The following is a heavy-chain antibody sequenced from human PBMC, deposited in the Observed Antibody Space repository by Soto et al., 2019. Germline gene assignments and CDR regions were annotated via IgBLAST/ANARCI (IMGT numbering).Heavy chain of an antibody. CDR1: GFTFSSYE. D-gene: IGHD2-2*01. V-gene: IGHV3-48*03. J-gene: IGHJ6*02. Sequence: PGGSLRLSCEVSGFTFSSYEMYWFRQAPGKGLEWVAYISSSGETVYYAGSVQGRFTISRDNAKNSLYLQMSSLGAEDTAVYYCAREGFYAMDVWGQGTTVTVSS. CDR2: ISSSGETV. CDR3: AREGFYAMDV.